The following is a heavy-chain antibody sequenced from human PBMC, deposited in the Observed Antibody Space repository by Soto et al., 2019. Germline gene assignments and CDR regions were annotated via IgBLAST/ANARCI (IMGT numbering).Heavy chain of an antibody. V-gene: IGHV1-18*01. CDR1: GYTFTSYG. Sequence: ASGKVSCKASGYTFTSYGISWVRQAPGQGLEWMGWISAYNGNTKYSQKFQGRVTITRDTSASTAYMELSSLRSEDTAVYYCARHGSAWDYSGQGTLVTVSS. CDR2: ISAYNGNT. D-gene: IGHD6-19*01. CDR3: ARHGSAWDY. J-gene: IGHJ4*02.